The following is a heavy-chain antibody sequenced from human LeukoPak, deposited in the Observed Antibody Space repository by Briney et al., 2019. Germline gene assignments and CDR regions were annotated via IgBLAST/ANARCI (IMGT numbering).Heavy chain of an antibody. CDR1: GGSITSGGYC. Sequence: TLSLTSTVSGGSITSGGYCSSWTSQHPGKGLGWIAYIYYSGSTSYNPSLKSRVTISLDTSKNQFSLKLSSVTAADTAVYYCARETDYYDSGGYYLQWFDPWGQGTLVTVSS. CDR3: ARETDYYDSGGYYLQWFDP. J-gene: IGHJ5*02. D-gene: IGHD3-22*01. V-gene: IGHV4-31*02. CDR2: IYYSGST.